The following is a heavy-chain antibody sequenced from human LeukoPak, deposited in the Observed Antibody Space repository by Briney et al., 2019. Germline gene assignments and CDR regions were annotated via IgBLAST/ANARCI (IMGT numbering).Heavy chain of an antibody. CDR2: INPNSGGT. Sequence: ASVKVSCKASGYTFTGYYMHWVRQAPGQGLEWMGRINPNSGGTNYAQKLQGRVTMTRDTSISTAYMELSRLRSDDTAVYYCARDRCSSTSCYEEFDYWGQGTLVTVSS. D-gene: IGHD2-2*01. CDR3: ARDRCSSTSCYEEFDY. V-gene: IGHV1-2*06. CDR1: GYTFTGYY. J-gene: IGHJ4*02.